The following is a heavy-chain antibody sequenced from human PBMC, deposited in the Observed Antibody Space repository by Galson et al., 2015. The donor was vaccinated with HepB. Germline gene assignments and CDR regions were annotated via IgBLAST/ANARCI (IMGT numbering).Heavy chain of an antibody. J-gene: IGHJ4*02. D-gene: IGHD3-22*01. CDR3: AKGDHKWLQGGVLNY. Sequence: SLRLSCAASGFTFSSYAMSWVRQAPGKGLEWVSAISGSGGSTYYADSVKGRFTISRDNSKNTLYLQMNSLRAEDTAVYYCAKGDHKWLQGGVLNYWGQGTLVTVSS. V-gene: IGHV3-23*01. CDR1: GFTFSSYA. CDR2: ISGSGGST.